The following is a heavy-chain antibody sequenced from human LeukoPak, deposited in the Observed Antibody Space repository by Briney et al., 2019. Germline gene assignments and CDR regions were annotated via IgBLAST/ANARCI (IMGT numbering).Heavy chain of an antibody. CDR2: IYYSGST. CDR1: GGSISSYY. CDR3: ARGLGKEDY. Sequence: SETLSLTCTVSGGSISSYYWSWIRQPPGKGLEWIGYIYYSGSTNYNPSLKSRVTISVDTSKNQFSLKLSSVTAADTAVYYCARGLGKEDYWGQGTLVTVFS. V-gene: IGHV4-59*01. D-gene: IGHD7-27*01. J-gene: IGHJ4*02.